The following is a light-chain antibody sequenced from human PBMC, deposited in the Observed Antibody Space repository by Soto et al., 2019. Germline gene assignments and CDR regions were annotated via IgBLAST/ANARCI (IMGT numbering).Light chain of an antibody. CDR1: QSISSW. CDR3: QQYSINPLT. V-gene: IGKV1-5*03. CDR2: EAS. Sequence: DIQMTQSPSTLSASVGDRVNITCRASQSISSWLAWYRQKPGKAPTLLIYEASTLESGVPSRFSGSGSGTEFTLTISSLQAEDFATYYCQQYSINPLTFGGGTKVEIK. J-gene: IGKJ4*01.